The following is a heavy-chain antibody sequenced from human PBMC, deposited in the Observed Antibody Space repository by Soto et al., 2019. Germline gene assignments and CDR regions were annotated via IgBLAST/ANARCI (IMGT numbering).Heavy chain of an antibody. CDR2: IVVGSGNT. J-gene: IGHJ3*02. V-gene: IGHV1-58*01. CDR3: AADGGLGYCSGGSCYDAFDI. D-gene: IGHD2-15*01. Sequence: ASVKVSCKASGFTFTSSAVQWVRQARGQRLEWIGWIVVGSGNTNYAQKFQERVTITMDMSTSTAYMELSSLRSEDTAVYYGAADGGLGYCSGGSCYDAFDIWGQGTMVTVSS. CDR1: GFTFTSSA.